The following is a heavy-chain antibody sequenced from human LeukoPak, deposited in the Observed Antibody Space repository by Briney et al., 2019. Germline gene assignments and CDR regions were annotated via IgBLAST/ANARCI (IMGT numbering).Heavy chain of an antibody. CDR1: GFTFSDNV. D-gene: IGHD6-6*01. CDR3: ARDPYSSSSVFFYYYMNV. J-gene: IGHJ6*03. V-gene: IGHV3-30-3*01. CDR2: ISDSGVNQ. Sequence: GGSLRLSCTASGFTFSDNVMHWVRQTPAKGLEWVAVISDSGVNQYYADSVKGRFTISRDNSKNTLYLQMNSLRAEDTAVFYCARDPYSSSSVFFYYYMNVWGKGTTVTVSS.